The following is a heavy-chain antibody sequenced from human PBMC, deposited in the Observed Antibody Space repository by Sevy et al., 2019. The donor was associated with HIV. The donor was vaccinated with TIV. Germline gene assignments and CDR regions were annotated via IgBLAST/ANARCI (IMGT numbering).Heavy chain of an antibody. D-gene: IGHD2-15*01. V-gene: IGHV3-21*04. CDR3: AREVVVVAALDY. CDR1: GFTFSSYS. J-gene: IGHJ4*02. Sequence: GGSLRLSCAASGFTFSSYSMNWVRQAPGKGLEWVSSISSSSSYIYYADSVKGRFTISRDNAKNSLYLQMNSLRAEDTAVYYCAREVVVVAALDYWGQGTLVTVSS. CDR2: ISSSSSYI.